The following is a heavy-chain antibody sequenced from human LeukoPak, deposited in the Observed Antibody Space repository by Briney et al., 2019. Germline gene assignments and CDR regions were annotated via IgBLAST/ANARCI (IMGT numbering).Heavy chain of an antibody. V-gene: IGHV4-34*01. CDR3: ARSMYNSSSWSMAY. D-gene: IGHD6-6*01. Sequence: SETLSLTCAVYGGSFSGYYWSWIRQPPGKGLEWIGEINHSGSTNYNPSLKSRVTISVDTSKNQFSLKLSSVTAADTAVYYCARSMYNSSSWSMAYWGQGTLVTVSS. CDR1: GGSFSGYY. CDR2: INHSGST. J-gene: IGHJ4*02.